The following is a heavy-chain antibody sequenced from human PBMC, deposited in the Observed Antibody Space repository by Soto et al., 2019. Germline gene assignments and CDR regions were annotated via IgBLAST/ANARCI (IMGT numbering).Heavy chain of an antibody. CDR2: IFPSDSDT. V-gene: IGHV5-51*01. Sequence: GESLKISCRTSGYRFTSYWIAWVRQMPGKGLEWMGIIFPSDSDTTYSPSFQGQVTISADRSTSTVFLQWASLKASDTAVYFCARKDKSGYFNWFDPWGQGTLVTVSS. CDR1: GYRFTSYW. J-gene: IGHJ5*02. CDR3: ARKDKSGYFNWFDP. D-gene: IGHD3-22*01.